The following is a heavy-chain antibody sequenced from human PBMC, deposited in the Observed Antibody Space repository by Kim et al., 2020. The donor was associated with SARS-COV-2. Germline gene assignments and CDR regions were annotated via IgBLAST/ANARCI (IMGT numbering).Heavy chain of an antibody. V-gene: IGHV1-8*01. CDR2: MNPNSGNT. CDR3: ARDPSKVFDAFDI. CDR1: GYTFTSYD. D-gene: IGHD3-3*02. J-gene: IGHJ3*02. Sequence: ASVKVSCKASGYTFTSYDINWVRQATGQGLEWMGWMNPNSGNTGYAQKFQGRVTMTRNTSISTAYIELSSLRSEDTAVYYCARDPSKVFDAFDIWGQGTMVTVSS.